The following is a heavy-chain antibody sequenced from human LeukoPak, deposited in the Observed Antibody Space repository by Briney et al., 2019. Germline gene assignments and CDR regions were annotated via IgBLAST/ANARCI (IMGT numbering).Heavy chain of an antibody. V-gene: IGHV3-23*01. CDR2: ISSSGGST. CDR3: ARGGSYATFDY. Sequence: GGSLRLSCAASGFTFSSYAMTWVRQAPGKGLEWVSAISSSGGSTYYADSVKGRFTISRDNSKNTLYLQMNSLRAEDTAVYYCARGGSYATFDYWGQGTLVTVSS. CDR1: GFTFSSYA. D-gene: IGHD1-26*01. J-gene: IGHJ4*02.